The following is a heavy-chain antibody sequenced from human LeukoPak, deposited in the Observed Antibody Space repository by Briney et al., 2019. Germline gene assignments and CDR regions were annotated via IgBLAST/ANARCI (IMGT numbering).Heavy chain of an antibody. CDR1: GYSFTTYY. CDR2: INPSDGTT. CDR3: ARESKFLEWLSYNAFDI. J-gene: IGHJ3*02. D-gene: IGHD3-3*01. Sequence: ASVKVSCKASGYSFTTYYMHWVRQAPGQGLEWMGIINPSDGTTSYAQNFQGRVTITTDESTSTAYMELSSLRSEDTTVYYCARESKFLEWLSYNAFDIWGQGTMVTVSS. V-gene: IGHV1-46*01.